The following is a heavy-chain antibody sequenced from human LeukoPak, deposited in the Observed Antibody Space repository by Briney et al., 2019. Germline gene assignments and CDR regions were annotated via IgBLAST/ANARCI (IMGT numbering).Heavy chain of an antibody. D-gene: IGHD3-16*02. CDR2: FYYSGST. V-gene: IGHV4-39*01. CDR1: GGSISSSSYY. CDR3: ARRGGSYRFFDY. J-gene: IGHJ4*02. Sequence: SETLSLTCTVSGGSISSSSYYWGWIRQPPGKGPEWIGSFYYSGSTYYNPSLKSRVTISVDTSKNQFSLKLSSVTAADTAVYYCARRGGSYRFFDYWGQGTLVTVSS.